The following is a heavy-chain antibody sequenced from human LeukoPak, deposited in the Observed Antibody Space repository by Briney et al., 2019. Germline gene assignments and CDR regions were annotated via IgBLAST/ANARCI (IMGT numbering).Heavy chain of an antibody. D-gene: IGHD5-12*01. V-gene: IGHV1-3*01. CDR1: GYTFTSFA. J-gene: IGHJ4*02. CDR3: AIPGYGDY. CDR2: INGGDGDT. Sequence: ASVKVSCKASGYTFTSFAIHWVRQAPGQRLEWMGWINGGDGDTKYLQNFQGRVTITRDTSASTSYMELSSLTSEDTAVYYCAIPGYGDYWGQGTLVTVSS.